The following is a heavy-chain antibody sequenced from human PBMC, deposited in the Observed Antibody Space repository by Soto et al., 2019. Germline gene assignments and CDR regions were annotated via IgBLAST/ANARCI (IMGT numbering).Heavy chain of an antibody. V-gene: IGHV1-3*01. J-gene: IGHJ3*02. CDR2: INAGNGKT. D-gene: IGHD7-27*01. CDR1: GYTFTSYA. CDR3: ARLGSHDAFDI. Sequence: ASVKVSCKTSGYTFTSYAMHWVRQAPGQRLEWMGWINAGNGKTKYSQKFQGRVTITRDTSASTAYMELSSLRSEDTAVYYCARLGSHDAFDIWGQGTMVNLSS.